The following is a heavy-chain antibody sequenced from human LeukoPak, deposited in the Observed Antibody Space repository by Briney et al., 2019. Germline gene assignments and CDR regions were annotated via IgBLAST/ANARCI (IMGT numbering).Heavy chain of an antibody. V-gene: IGHV5-10-1*01. Sequence: GESLRISCKGSGYSFTSYWISWVRQMPGKGLEWMGRIDPSGSCTNYSPSFQGHVTISADKSISTAYLQWSSLKASDTAMYYCARRQWLANYRNWYFDLWGRGTLVTVSS. D-gene: IGHD6-19*01. J-gene: IGHJ2*01. CDR3: ARRQWLANYRNWYFDL. CDR1: GYSFTSYW. CDR2: IDPSGSCT.